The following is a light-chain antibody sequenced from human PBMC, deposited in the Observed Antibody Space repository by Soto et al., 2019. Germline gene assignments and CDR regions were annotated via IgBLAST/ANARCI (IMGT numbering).Light chain of an antibody. V-gene: IGKV3-20*01. Sequence: EVVLTQSPGTLSLSPGGRATLSCRASQSVSRRLAWYQQRPGQSPRLLISGASMRASGVPVRFIGSGSGTDFTLTITRLEPEDFAVYYCQQYGGSPITFGLGTLPEIK. CDR1: QSVSRR. CDR2: GAS. J-gene: IGKJ5*01. CDR3: QQYGGSPIT.